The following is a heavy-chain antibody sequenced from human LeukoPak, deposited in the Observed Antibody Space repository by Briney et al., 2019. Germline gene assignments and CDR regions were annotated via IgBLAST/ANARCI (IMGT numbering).Heavy chain of an antibody. CDR2: IWYDGSNK. CDR3: ARLTSSWSIDY. Sequence: PGGSLRLSCAASGLTFSRYGMHWVRQAPGKGLEWVAVIWYDGSNKYYADSLKGRFTISRDNSKNTLYLEMNSLRAEDTAVYYCARLTSSWSIDYWGQGTLVTVSS. CDR1: GLTFSRYG. V-gene: IGHV3-33*01. D-gene: IGHD6-13*01. J-gene: IGHJ4*02.